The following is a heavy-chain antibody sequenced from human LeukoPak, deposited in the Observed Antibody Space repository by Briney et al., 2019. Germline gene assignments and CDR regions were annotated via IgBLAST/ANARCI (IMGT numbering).Heavy chain of an antibody. J-gene: IGHJ4*02. D-gene: IGHD2/OR15-2a*01. CDR2: IKSNADGGTP. CDR1: GFSFMNAW. V-gene: IGHV3-15*01. Sequence: GGSLRLSCAATGFSFMNAWMIWVRQAPGKGLEWVGRIKSNADGGTPDYATPARGRFTISRDDSKNTLYLQMNSLKTEDTAVYYCTTFYHEYSPYWGRGTLVTVSS. CDR3: TTFYHEYSPY.